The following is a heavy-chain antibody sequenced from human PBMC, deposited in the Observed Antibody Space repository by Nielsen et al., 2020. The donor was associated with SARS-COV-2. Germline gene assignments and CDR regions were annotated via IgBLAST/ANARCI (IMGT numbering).Heavy chain of an antibody. D-gene: IGHD3-16*02. CDR2: INAGNGNT. CDR3: ARDLEVGRGYPFDY. J-gene: IGHJ4*02. CDR1: GYTFTSFA. Sequence: ASVKVSCKTSGYTFTSFAIHWVRQAPGQSLEWMGWINAGNGNTKYSQKFQGRVTMSRDTSTSTIYMELSSLRSEDTAVYYCARDLEVGRGYPFDYWGQGTLVTVSS. V-gene: IGHV1-3*01.